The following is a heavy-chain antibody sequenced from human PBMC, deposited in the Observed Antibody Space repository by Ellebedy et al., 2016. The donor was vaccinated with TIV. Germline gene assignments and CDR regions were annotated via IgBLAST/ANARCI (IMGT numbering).Heavy chain of an antibody. CDR1: GGSISSSSYY. J-gene: IGHJ6*02. D-gene: IGHD2-2*01. CDR2: IYTSAGT. CDR3: ARGCSSTSCSGDYYYGMTV. Sequence: SETLSLTCTVSGGSISSSSYYWSWIRQPAGTGLEWIGRIYTSAGTNYNPSLKSRVTMSVDTSKNQFSLKLSSVTAADTAVYYCARGCSSTSCSGDYYYGMTVWGQGTAFTVSS. V-gene: IGHV4-61*02.